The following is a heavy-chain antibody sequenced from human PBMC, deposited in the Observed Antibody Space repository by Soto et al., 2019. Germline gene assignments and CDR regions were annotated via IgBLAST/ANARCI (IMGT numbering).Heavy chain of an antibody. CDR2: IYHSGGT. Sequence: PSETLSLTCAVSVGSISSGGYSWNWIRQPPGKGLEWIGYIYHSGGTLYNPSLKNRVSISVDKSKNQFSLKLTSVTAADTAVYYCARDQLEGNWFDPWGQGVLVTVSS. J-gene: IGHJ5*02. CDR3: ARDQLEGNWFDP. V-gene: IGHV4-30-2*01. D-gene: IGHD1-1*01. CDR1: VGSISSGGYS.